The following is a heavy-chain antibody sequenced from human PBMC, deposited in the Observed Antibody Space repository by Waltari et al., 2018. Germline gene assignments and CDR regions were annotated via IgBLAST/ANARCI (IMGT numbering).Heavy chain of an antibody. J-gene: IGHJ4*02. D-gene: IGHD6-13*01. CDR2: MNPNRGNT. Sequence: QVQLVQSGAEVKKPGASVKVSCKASGYTLTSYDINWVRQAAGQGLEWMGWMNPNRGNTCYAQKFQGRVTMTRNTSISTAYMELSSLRSEDTAVYYCARGILGYSSPKGDYWGQGTLVTVSS. CDR3: ARGILGYSSPKGDY. CDR1: GYTLTSYD. V-gene: IGHV1-8*01.